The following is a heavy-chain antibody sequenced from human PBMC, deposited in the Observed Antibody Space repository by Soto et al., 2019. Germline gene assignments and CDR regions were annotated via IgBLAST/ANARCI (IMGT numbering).Heavy chain of an antibody. CDR2: IYYSGST. J-gene: IGHJ5*02. CDR3: ATPVVDARDVNAFDP. CDR1: GGSITSSSYY. Sequence: PSETLSLTCTVSGGSITSSSYYWGWIRQPPGKGLEWIGSIYYSGSTNYNPSLKSRVTISVDTSKNQFSLKLSSVTAADTAVYYCATPVVDARDVNAFDPLGLEALLTISS. V-gene: IGHV4-39*01. D-gene: IGHD2-15*01.